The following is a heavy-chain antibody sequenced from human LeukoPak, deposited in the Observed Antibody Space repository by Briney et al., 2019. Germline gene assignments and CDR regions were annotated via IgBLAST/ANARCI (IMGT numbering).Heavy chain of an antibody. CDR2: ISYDGSNK. V-gene: IGHV3-30-3*01. D-gene: IGHD3-3*01. CDR1: GFTFSSYA. J-gene: IGHJ4*02. Sequence: GGSLRLSCAASGFTFSSYAMHWVRQAPGKGLEWVAVISYDGSNKYYADSVKGRFTISRDNSKNTLYLQMNSLRAEDTAVYYCVRCPYDFWSGYYDDRGQGTLVTVSS. CDR3: VRCPYDFWSGYYDD.